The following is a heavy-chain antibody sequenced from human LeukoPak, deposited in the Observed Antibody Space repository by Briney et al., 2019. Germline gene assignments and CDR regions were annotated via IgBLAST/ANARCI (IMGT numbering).Heavy chain of an antibody. V-gene: IGHV4-31*01. D-gene: IGHD5/OR15-5a*01. CDR1: GGSISSGGHY. J-gene: IGHJ4*02. Sequence: SQTLSLTCTVSGGSISSGGHYWSWIRQHPAKGLEWIGYIYYSGSAYYNPSLESQVTISIDTSKNQFSLKLTSVTAADTAVYFCARGTLRLFDYWGQGTLVTVSS. CDR3: ARGTLRLFDY. CDR2: IYYSGSA.